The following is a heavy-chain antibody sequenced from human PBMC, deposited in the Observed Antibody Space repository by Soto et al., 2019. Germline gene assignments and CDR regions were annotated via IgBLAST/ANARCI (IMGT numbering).Heavy chain of an antibody. CDR1: GGSFSSYY. Sequence: SETLSLTCAVYGGSFSSYYWSWIRQPPGKGLEWIGEINHSGSTNYNPSLKSRVTISVDTSKNQFSLKLSSVTAADTAVYYCARGPHTTMGAQSVFPGWGQGTLVTVSS. J-gene: IGHJ4*02. CDR3: ARGPHTTMGAQSVFPG. V-gene: IGHV4-34*01. D-gene: IGHD5-18*01. CDR2: INHSGST.